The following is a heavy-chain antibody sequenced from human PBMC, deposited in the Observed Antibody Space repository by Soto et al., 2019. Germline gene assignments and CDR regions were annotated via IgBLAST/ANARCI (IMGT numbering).Heavy chain of an antibody. J-gene: IGHJ4*02. Sequence: QVQLVQSGAEVKKPGSSVKVSCKASGDTFSSYSISWVRQAPGQGLEWMGRIIPILGIANYAQKFQGRVTITADKSTSTAYLDLSSLKSDDTAVYYCARESQGSSYESSGYYYVLPHWGQGTLVTVSS. D-gene: IGHD3-22*01. CDR3: ARESQGSSYESSGYYYVLPH. CDR2: IIPILGIA. V-gene: IGHV1-69*08. CDR1: GDTFSSYS.